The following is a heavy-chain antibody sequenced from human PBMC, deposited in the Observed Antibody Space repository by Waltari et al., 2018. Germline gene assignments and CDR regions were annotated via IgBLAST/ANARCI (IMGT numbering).Heavy chain of an antibody. J-gene: IGHJ5*02. V-gene: IGHV1-8*03. Sequence: SVKVSCKASGYTFTSYDINWVRQATGQGLEWMGWMNPNSGNTGYAQKFQGRVTITRNTSISTAYMELSSLRSEDTAVYYCARRRPRFKVVVAATYWFDPWGQGTLVTVSS. CDR2: MNPNSGNT. D-gene: IGHD2-15*01. CDR1: GYTFTSYD. CDR3: ARRRPRFKVVVAATYWFDP.